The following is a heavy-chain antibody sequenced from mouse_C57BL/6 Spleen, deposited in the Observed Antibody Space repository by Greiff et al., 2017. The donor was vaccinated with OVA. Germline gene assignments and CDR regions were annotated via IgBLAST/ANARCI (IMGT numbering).Heavy chain of an antibody. D-gene: IGHD1-1*01. CDR2: INPNNGGT. Sequence: EVQLQQSGPELVKPGASVKISCKASGYTFTDYYMNWVKQSPGKSLEWIGDINPNNGGTSYNQKFKGKSTLTVDKSSSTAYMELRSLTSEDSAVYYGERGGSDYYGSYFDYWGQGTTLTVSS. V-gene: IGHV1-26*01. J-gene: IGHJ2*01. CDR1: GYTFTDYY. CDR3: ERGGSDYYGSYFDY.